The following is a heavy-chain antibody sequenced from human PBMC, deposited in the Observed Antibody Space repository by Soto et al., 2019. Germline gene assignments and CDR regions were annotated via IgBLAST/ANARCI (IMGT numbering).Heavy chain of an antibody. CDR3: AKGSSGWYERFDY. J-gene: IGHJ4*02. CDR1: GFTFSSYA. D-gene: IGHD6-19*01. Sequence: EVQLLESGGGLVQPGGSLILSCAASGFTFSSYAMSWVRQAPGKGLEWVSAISGSGGSTYYADSVKGRFTISRDNSKNTLYLQMNSLRAEDTAVYYCAKGSSGWYERFDYWGQGTLVTVSS. CDR2: ISGSGGST. V-gene: IGHV3-23*01.